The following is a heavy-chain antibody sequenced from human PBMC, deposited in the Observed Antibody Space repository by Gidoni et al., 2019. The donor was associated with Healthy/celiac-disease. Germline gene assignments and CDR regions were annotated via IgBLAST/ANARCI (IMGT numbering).Heavy chain of an antibody. CDR1: GFTFSSYA. D-gene: IGHD4-17*01. CDR2: ISGSGGST. CDR3: AKAPTVTTITGTRYYYGMDV. V-gene: IGHV3-23*01. Sequence: EVQLLESGGGLVQPGGSLRLSCAASGFTFSSYAMSWVRQAPGKGLEWVSAISGSGGSTYYADSVKGRFTISRDNSKNTLYLQMNSLRAEDTAVYYCAKAPTVTTITGTRYYYGMDVWGQGTTVTVSS. J-gene: IGHJ6*02.